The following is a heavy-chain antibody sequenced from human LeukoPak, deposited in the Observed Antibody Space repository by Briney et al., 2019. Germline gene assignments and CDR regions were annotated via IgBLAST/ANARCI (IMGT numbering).Heavy chain of an antibody. Sequence: SQTQSLTCSVSGGSISSGPYFWSWIRQPPGKGLEWIGYIYHSGSTYYNPSLKSRVTISVDRSKNQFSLKLSSVTAADTAVYYCARTSMVRGVIGWFDPWGQGTLVTVSS. J-gene: IGHJ5*02. CDR3: ARTSMVRGVIGWFDP. D-gene: IGHD3-10*01. CDR2: IYHSGST. V-gene: IGHV4-30-2*01. CDR1: GGSISSGPYF.